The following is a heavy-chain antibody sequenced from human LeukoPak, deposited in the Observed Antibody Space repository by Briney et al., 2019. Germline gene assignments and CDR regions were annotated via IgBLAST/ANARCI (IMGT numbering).Heavy chain of an antibody. CDR1: GFTVSSNY. CDR3: TRHGSGGRRASFLDV. J-gene: IGHJ6*02. Sequence: QPGGSLRLSCAASGFTVSSNYMSWVRQAPGKGLEWVSVIYSGGSTYYADSVKGRFTISRHNSKNTLYLQMNSLRAEDTAVYYCTRHGSGGRRASFLDVWGQGTTVTVSS. CDR2: IYSGGST. V-gene: IGHV3-53*04. D-gene: IGHD3-10*01.